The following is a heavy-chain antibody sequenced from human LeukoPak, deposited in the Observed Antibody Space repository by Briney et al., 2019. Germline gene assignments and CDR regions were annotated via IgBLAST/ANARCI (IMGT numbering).Heavy chain of an antibody. CDR1: GYTXTELS. CDR2: FDPEDGET. Sequence: GASVKVSCKVSGYTXTELSMHWVRQAPGKGLEWMGGFDPEDGETIYAQKFQGRVTMTEDTSTDTAYMELSRLRSDDTAVYYCARTSIPPYYYGMDVWGQGTTVTVSS. J-gene: IGHJ6*02. D-gene: IGHD1-1*01. CDR3: ARTSIPPYYYGMDV. V-gene: IGHV1-24*01.